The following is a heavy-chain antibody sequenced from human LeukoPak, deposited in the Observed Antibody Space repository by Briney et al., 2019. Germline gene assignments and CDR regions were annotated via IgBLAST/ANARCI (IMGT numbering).Heavy chain of an antibody. J-gene: IGHJ4*02. Sequence: ASVKVSCKASGYTFTSYGISWVRQAPGQGLEWMGWISVYNGNTNYAQKLQGRVTMTTDTSTSTAYMELRSLRSDDTAVYYCARGRLRLGELSFDYWGQGTLVTVSS. CDR3: ARGRLRLGELSFDY. CDR2: ISVYNGNT. D-gene: IGHD3-16*02. CDR1: GYTFTSYG. V-gene: IGHV1-18*01.